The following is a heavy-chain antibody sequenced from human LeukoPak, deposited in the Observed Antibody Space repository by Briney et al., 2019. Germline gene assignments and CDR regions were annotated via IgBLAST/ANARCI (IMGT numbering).Heavy chain of an antibody. CDR2: IIPIFGTA. J-gene: IGHJ4*02. CDR3: ARDRGKYCSGGSCYHHFDY. CDR1: GGTFSSYA. V-gene: IGHV1-69*13. Sequence: ASVKVSCKASGGTFSSYAISWVRQAPGQGLEWMGGIIPIFGTANYARKFQGRVTITADESTSTAYMELSSLRSEDTAVYYCARDRGKYCSGGSCYHHFDYWGQGTLVTVSS. D-gene: IGHD2-15*01.